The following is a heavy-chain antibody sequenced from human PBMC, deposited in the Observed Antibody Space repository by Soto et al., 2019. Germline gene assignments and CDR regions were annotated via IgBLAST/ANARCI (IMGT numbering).Heavy chain of an antibody. CDR1: GGSFSGYY. Sequence: QVQLEQWGAGLLKTSETLSLTYAVYGGSFSGYYWSWIRQPPGKGLEWLGEINHSEITNYNPSLKSRVSISIDTSKRQFSLKLSSVTAADTAVYYCAIGPRMWLAGGGYWGQGTLVTVSS. J-gene: IGHJ4*02. CDR2: INHSEIT. CDR3: AIGPRMWLAGGGY. D-gene: IGHD6-19*01. V-gene: IGHV4-34*01.